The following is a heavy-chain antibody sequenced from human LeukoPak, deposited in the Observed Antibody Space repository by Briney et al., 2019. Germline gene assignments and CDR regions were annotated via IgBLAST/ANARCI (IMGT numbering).Heavy chain of an antibody. D-gene: IGHD4-11*01. J-gene: IGHJ4*02. Sequence: PGGSLRLSCAASGFTFSSFGMHWVRQAPGKGPEWVAVIEYDENRKFYEDSVKGRFTVSRDNSKNMLYLQMNSLTTEDTAVYYCARGYGENSDYHLKYWGQGTLVTVSS. V-gene: IGHV3-30*03. CDR2: IEYDENRK. CDR3: ARGYGENSDYHLKY. CDR1: GFTFSSFG.